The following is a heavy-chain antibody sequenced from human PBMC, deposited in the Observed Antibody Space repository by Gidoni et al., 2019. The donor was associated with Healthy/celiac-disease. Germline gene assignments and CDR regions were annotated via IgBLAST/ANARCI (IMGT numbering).Heavy chain of an antibody. CDR2: ISSSSSYI. V-gene: IGHV3-21*01. Sequence: EVQLVESGGGLVKPGGSLRLSCAASGFTFSSSSMNEVSQAPGKGLEWVSSISSSSSYIYYADSVKGRCTISRDNAKNSLYLQMNSLRAEDTAVYYCARAFALYGSGSYYSQIADILDYWGQGTLVTVSS. J-gene: IGHJ4*02. CDR3: ARAFALYGSGSYYSQIADILDY. CDR1: GFTFSSSS. D-gene: IGHD3-10*01.